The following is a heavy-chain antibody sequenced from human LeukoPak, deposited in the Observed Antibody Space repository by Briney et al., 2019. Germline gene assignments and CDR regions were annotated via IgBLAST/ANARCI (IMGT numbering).Heavy chain of an antibody. D-gene: IGHD3-10*01. V-gene: IGHV1-2*02. CDR1: GYTFTGYY. Sequence: GASVKVSCKASGYTFTGYYLNWVRQAPGQGLEWMGWINPNSGGTNYPQKFQGRFTMTRDTSISIVYMELSSLRSDDTAVYYCARNYGSDNWFDPWGQGTLVTVSS. J-gene: IGHJ5*02. CDR2: INPNSGGT. CDR3: ARNYGSDNWFDP.